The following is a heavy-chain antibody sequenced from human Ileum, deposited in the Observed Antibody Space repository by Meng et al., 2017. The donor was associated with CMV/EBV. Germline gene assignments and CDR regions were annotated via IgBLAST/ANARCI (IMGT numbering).Heavy chain of an antibody. CDR1: GYTFTGYY. V-gene: IGHV1-2*02. Sequence: QGRRGQAGAEVKKPGASVKVSCKASGYTFTGYYIHWVRLAPGQGLEWMGWINPNSGGTNFAQKFQGRVTMTRDTSINTAYIELSGLTSDDTAVYYCTRGDLGGPFKDRYFDYWGQGTLVTVSS. CDR3: TRGDLGGPFKDRYFDY. D-gene: IGHD3-16*01. J-gene: IGHJ4*02. CDR2: INPNSGGT.